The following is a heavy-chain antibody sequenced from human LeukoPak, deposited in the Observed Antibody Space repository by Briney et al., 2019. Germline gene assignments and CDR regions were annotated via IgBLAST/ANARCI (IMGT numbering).Heavy chain of an antibody. D-gene: IGHD1-26*01. CDR1: RFTFSTYW. CDR2: MRRDGNEI. Sequence: PGGSLRLSCSASRFTFSTYWMSWVRQAPGKGLEWVANMRRDGNEIYYLDSVRGRFTISRDNAKNSLYLQMNSLRDEDTAVYYCASSGSYRFDYWGQGILVTVSS. CDR3: ASSGSYRFDY. J-gene: IGHJ4*02. V-gene: IGHV3-7*01.